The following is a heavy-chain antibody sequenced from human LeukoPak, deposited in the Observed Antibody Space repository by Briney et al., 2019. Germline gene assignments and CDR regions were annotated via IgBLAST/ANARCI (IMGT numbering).Heavy chain of an antibody. D-gene: IGHD3-22*01. V-gene: IGHV1-69*13. J-gene: IGHJ6*02. CDR1: GGTFSSYA. CDR3: ARYDSSGFGYYYYGMDV. Sequence: SVKVSCKASGGTFSSYAISWVRQAPGQGLEWMGGIIPIFGTANYAQKFQGRVTITADESTSTAYMELSGLRSEDTAVYYCARYDSSGFGYYYYGMDVWGQGTTVTVSS. CDR2: IIPIFGTA.